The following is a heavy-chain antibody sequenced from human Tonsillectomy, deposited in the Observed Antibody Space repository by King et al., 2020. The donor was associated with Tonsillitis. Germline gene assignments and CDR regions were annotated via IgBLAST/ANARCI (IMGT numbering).Heavy chain of an antibody. J-gene: IGHJ5*02. D-gene: IGHD6-19*01. V-gene: IGHV3-66*01. CDR3: AREVAVAGTWWFDP. Sequence: VQLVESGGGLVQPGGSLRLSCAASGFTVSSNYMTWVRQAPGKGLEWVSVIYSDGSTYYADSVRGRFTFSRDNSKNTRYLQMNSLRAEDTAVYYCAREVAVAGTWWFDPWGQGTLVTVSS. CDR2: IYSDGST. CDR1: GFTVSSNY.